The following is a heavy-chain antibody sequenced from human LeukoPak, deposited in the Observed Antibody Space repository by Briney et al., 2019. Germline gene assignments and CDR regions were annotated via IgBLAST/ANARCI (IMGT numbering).Heavy chain of an antibody. D-gene: IGHD2-21*02. J-gene: IGHJ4*02. CDR1: GDXVSSKSSA. V-gene: IGHV6-1*01. CDR2: TYFRSKWKY. CDR3: ARNTADLDF. Sequence: SQTLSLTCAISGDXVSSKSSAWNWIRQSPSRGLEWLGRTYFRSKWKYDYALAVKSRVTITPDTSKNQFSLQLNSLTPEDTAVYYCARNTADLDFWGQGILVTVSS.